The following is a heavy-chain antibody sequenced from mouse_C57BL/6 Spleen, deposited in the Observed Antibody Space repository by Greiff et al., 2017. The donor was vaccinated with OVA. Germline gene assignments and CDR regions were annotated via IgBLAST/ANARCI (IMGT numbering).Heavy chain of an antibody. V-gene: IGHV5-4*03. Sequence: DVMLVESGGGLVKPGGSLKLSCAASGFTFSSYAMSWVRQTPEKRLEWVATISDGGSYTYYPDNVKGRFTISRDNAKNNLYMQLSHLKSEDTAMDYCATDYYGSLFDYWGQGTTLTVSS. CDR3: ATDYYGSLFDY. J-gene: IGHJ2*01. D-gene: IGHD1-1*01. CDR2: ISDGGSYT. CDR1: GFTFSSYA.